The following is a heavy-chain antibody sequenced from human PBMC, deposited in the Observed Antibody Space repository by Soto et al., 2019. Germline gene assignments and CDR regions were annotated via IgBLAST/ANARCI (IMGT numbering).Heavy chain of an antibody. CDR2: IYHSGST. D-gene: IGHD5-12*01. CDR3: ARRRGFPYYYGMDV. Sequence: QLQLQESGSGLVKPSQTLSLTCAVSGGSISSGGYSWSWIRQPPGKGLEWIGYIYHSGSTYYNPFLKGRVTISVDRSKNQFSLKLSSVTAADTAVYYCARRRGFPYYYGMDVWGQGTTVTVSS. V-gene: IGHV4-30-2*01. CDR1: GGSISSGGYS. J-gene: IGHJ6*02.